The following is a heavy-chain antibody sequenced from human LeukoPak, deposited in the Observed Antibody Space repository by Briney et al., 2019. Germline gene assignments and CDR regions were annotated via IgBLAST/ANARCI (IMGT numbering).Heavy chain of an antibody. Sequence: PGGSLRLSCAASGFTFSSYAMSWVRQAPGKGLEWVSAISGSGGSTYYADSVRGRFTISRDNSKNTLYLQMNSLRAEDTAVYYCAKDLIAAAGPGWFDPWGQGTLVTVSS. CDR3: AKDLIAAAGPGWFDP. V-gene: IGHV3-23*01. J-gene: IGHJ5*02. CDR2: ISGSGGST. D-gene: IGHD6-13*01. CDR1: GFTFSSYA.